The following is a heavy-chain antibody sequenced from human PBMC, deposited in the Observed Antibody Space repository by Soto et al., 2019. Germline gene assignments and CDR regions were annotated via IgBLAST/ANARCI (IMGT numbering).Heavy chain of an antibody. J-gene: IGHJ5*02. CDR1: GYTFTNYE. CDR3: ARMASSGSLNWFDP. D-gene: IGHD3-10*01. CDR2: MNPGSGNT. V-gene: IGHV1-8*01. Sequence: ASVKVSCKASGYTFTNYEINWVRQATGQGLEWMGWMNPGSGNTGYAHKFQGRVTMTRNISISTSYMELSRLGSDDTAIYYCARMASSGSLNWFDPWGQGTLVTVSS.